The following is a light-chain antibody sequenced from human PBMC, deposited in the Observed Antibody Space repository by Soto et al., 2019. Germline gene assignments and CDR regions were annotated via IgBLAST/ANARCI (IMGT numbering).Light chain of an antibody. CDR2: DAS. CDR1: QSISSW. CDR3: QQYNSYSPT. Sequence: DIQMTQSPSTLSASVGDRVTITCRASQSISSWLAWYQQKPWKAPKLLIYDASSLESWVTSRFSGSGSGTEFTLTISSLQPDDFATYYCQQYNSYSPTLGQGTRLEIK. J-gene: IGKJ5*01. V-gene: IGKV1-5*01.